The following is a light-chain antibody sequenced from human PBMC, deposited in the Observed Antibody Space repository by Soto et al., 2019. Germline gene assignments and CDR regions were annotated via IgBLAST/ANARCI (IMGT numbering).Light chain of an antibody. CDR1: HRVSSN. J-gene: IGKJ1*01. V-gene: IGKV3-15*01. CDR2: HAS. Sequence: EIVMTQSAATRSVSPGERATLSCRASHRVSSNLACYQQKPGQAPRLLIYHASTRATGIPARFSGSESVTEFTLTISGLQSEDFAVYSCQQYSNWPRTFGQGTKVDIK. CDR3: QQYSNWPRT.